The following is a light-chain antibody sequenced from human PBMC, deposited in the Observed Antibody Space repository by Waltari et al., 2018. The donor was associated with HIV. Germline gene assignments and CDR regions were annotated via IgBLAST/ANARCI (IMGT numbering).Light chain of an antibody. V-gene: IGLV1-44*01. CDR1: FSNLGNNG. CDR3: GAWDDNLDAWV. J-gene: IGLJ3*02. Sequence: QSVLTQAPSASGTPGQRVTISCSGSFSNLGNNGVSWFQQLTGTAPKLLIYTTKQRPSGVPDRFSGSKSGTSASLSISGLQSDDEADYYCGAWDDNLDAWVFGGGTKLSV. CDR2: TTK.